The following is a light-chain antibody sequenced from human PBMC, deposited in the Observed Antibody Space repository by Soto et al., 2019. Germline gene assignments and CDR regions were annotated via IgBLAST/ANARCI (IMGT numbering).Light chain of an antibody. CDR1: QGISSY. J-gene: IGKJ5*01. CDR3: QQFNTYPT. CDR2: AAS. V-gene: IGKV1-9*01. Sequence: DIQLTQSPSFLSASVGDRVTITCRASQGISSYLAWYQQKPGKAPKLLIYAASTLQSGVPSRFSGSGSWTEFTLPFRSLQPEDFPTYYCQQFNTYPTFGQGTRLEIK.